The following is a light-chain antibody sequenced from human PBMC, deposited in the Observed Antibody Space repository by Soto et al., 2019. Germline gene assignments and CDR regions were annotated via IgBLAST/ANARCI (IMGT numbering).Light chain of an antibody. CDR1: SSSKW. Sequence: DIPMTQSPSTLAASVGDTVTMTCRSSSKWLAWYQKKPGKSPKLLIYDVSNLERGVPPRFSGSTSGAESPLTITGLQPDDLGTYYCQHTTDFTFGQGTKVEIQ. CDR3: QHTTDFT. CDR2: DVS. V-gene: IGKV1-5*01. J-gene: IGKJ2*01.